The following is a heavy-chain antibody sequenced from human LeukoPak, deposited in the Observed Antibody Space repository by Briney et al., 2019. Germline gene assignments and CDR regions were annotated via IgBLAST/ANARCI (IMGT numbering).Heavy chain of an antibody. V-gene: IGHV3-30-3*01. CDR2: ISYDGSNQ. J-gene: IGHJ4*02. D-gene: IGHD3-9*01. CDR3: ARIDILTGYAAVGDC. Sequence: PGGSLRLSCAASGFTFSSYNMHWVRQAPGKGLEWVALISYDGSNQLYADSVRGRFTISRDNSKNTLQLQLNSLRAEDTAVYYFARIDILTGYAAVGDCWGQGALVTVSS. CDR1: GFTFSSYN.